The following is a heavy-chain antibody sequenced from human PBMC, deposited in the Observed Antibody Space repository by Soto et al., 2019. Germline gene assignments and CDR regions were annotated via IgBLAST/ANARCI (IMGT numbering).Heavy chain of an antibody. J-gene: IGHJ4*02. Sequence: GGSLRLSCAASGFTFSSYAMSWVRQAPGKGLEWVSAISGSGGSTYYADSVKGRFTISRDNSKNTLYLQMNSLRAEDTAVYYCAKDDSIYYDSSGYPPVGYFDYWGQGTLVTVSS. CDR2: ISGSGGST. V-gene: IGHV3-23*01. CDR3: AKDDSIYYDSSGYPPVGYFDY. D-gene: IGHD3-22*01. CDR1: GFTFSSYA.